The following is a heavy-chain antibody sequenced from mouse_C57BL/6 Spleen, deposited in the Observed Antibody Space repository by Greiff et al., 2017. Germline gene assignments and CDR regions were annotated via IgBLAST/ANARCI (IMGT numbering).Heavy chain of an antibody. CDR3: ARSWDATVLTGTRGLYY. CDR1: GYTFTSYW. V-gene: IGHV1-59*01. CDR2: IDPSDSYT. D-gene: IGHD4-1*01. J-gene: IGHJ2*01. Sequence: VQLQQPGAELVRPGTSVKLSCKASGYTFTSYWMHWVKQRPGQGLEWIGVIDPSDSYTNYNQKFKGKATLTVDTSSSTAYMQLSSLTSEDSAVYYCARSWDATVLTGTRGLYYWGQGTTLTVSS.